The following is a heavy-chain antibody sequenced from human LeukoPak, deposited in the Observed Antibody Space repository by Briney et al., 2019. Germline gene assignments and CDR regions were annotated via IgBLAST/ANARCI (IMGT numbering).Heavy chain of an antibody. V-gene: IGHV4-31*11. CDR1: GGSISSGGYS. D-gene: IGHD3-16*01. Sequence: SETLSLTCAVSGGSISSGGYSWSWIRQHPGKGLEWIGYIYYSGSTYYNPSLKSRVTISVDTSKNQFSLKLSSVTAADTAVYYCARERLTGMDVWGQGTTVTVSS. CDR3: ARERLTGMDV. CDR2: IYYSGST. J-gene: IGHJ6*02.